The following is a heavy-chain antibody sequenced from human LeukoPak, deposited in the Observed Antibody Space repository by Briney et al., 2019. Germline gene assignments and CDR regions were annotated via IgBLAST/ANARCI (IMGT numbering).Heavy chain of an antibody. V-gene: IGHV4-61*02. Sequence: SETLSLTCTVSGGSISSGSYYWSWIRQPAGKGLEWIGRIYTSGSTNYNPSLKSRVTISVDTSKNQFSLKLSSVTAADTAVYYCARLKGYCSSTSCYKYCTNSVCYRSSDAFDIWGQGTMVTVSS. CDR1: GGSISSGSYY. D-gene: IGHD2-2*02. CDR3: ARLKGYCSSTSCYKYCTNSVCYRSSDAFDI. J-gene: IGHJ3*02. CDR2: IYTSGST.